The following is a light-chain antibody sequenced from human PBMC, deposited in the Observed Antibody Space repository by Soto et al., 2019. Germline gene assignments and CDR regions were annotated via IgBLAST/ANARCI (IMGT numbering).Light chain of an antibody. J-gene: IGLJ1*01. CDR1: SSDVSIYNY. CDR3: SSYTGSTNYV. CDR2: QVT. V-gene: IGLV2-14*01. Sequence: QSALTQPASVSGSPGQSITISCTGTSSDVSIYNYVSWYQQHPGKAPKLMIYQVTNRPSGVSNRFSGSKSGNTASLTISGLQAEDEADYYCSSYTGSTNYVFGTGTKVTVL.